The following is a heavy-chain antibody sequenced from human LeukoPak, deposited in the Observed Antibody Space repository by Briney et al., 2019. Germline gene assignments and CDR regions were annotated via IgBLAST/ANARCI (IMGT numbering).Heavy chain of an antibody. V-gene: IGHV1-18*01. D-gene: IGHD3-10*01. CDR1: GYTFTSLG. Sequence: ASVNVSCKTSGYTFTSLGINWVRQVPGQGLEWMGWASTYNGNTNYAQKFKGRVTLTTDTSTSTAYMELRSLRDDDTAFYFCARHHYYGSGTYSPWGQGPLVTVSS. CDR3: ARHHYYGSGTYSP. J-gene: IGHJ5*02. CDR2: ASTYNGNT.